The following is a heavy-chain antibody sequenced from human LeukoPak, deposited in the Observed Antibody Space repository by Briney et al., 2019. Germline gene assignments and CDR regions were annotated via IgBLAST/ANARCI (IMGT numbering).Heavy chain of an antibody. Sequence: PGGSLRLSCAASGFSFSDYYMTWIRQAPGKGLEWVSYSSGSGTYTNYADPAKGRFTISRDNAKSSLYLQMNSLRAEDTAVYYCARATRDYGSGNYSPLILLDYWGQGTLVTVSS. CDR2: SSGSGTYT. V-gene: IGHV3-11*05. CDR1: GFSFSDYY. CDR3: ARATRDYGSGNYSPLILLDY. D-gene: IGHD3-10*01. J-gene: IGHJ4*02.